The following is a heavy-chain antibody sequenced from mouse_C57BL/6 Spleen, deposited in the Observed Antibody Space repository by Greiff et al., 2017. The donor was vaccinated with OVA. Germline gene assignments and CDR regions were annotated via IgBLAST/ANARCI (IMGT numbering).Heavy chain of an antibody. CDR1: GYSFTGYF. CDR2: INPYNGDT. J-gene: IGHJ2*01. CDR3: ARTSYYGSSYYFDY. D-gene: IGHD1-1*01. Sequence: VQLQQSGPELVKPGDSVKISCKASGYSFTGYFMNWVMQSHGKSLEWIGRINPYNGDTFYNQKFKGKATLTVDKSSSTAHMELRSLTSEDSAVYYCARTSYYGSSYYFDYGGQGTTLTVSS. V-gene: IGHV1-20*01.